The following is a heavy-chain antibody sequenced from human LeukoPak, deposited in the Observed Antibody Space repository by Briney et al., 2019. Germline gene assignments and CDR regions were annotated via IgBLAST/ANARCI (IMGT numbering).Heavy chain of an antibody. D-gene: IGHD3/OR15-3a*01. V-gene: IGHV1-18*01. J-gene: IGHJ6*03. CDR2: ISAYNGNT. Sequence: ASVKVSCKASGYTFTSYGISWVRQAPGQGLEWMGWISAYNGNTNYAQKLQGRVTMTTDTSTSTAYMELRSLRSDDTAVYYCARVWTPPYYYYYYMDVWGKGTTVTVSS. CDR3: ARVWTPPYYYYYYMDV. CDR1: GYTFTSYG.